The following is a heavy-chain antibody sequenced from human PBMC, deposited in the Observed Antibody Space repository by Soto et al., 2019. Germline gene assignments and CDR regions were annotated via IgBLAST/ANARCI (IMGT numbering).Heavy chain of an antibody. V-gene: IGHV4-59*01. CDR1: VGSISSYY. J-gene: IGHJ4*02. Sequence: SEALSLTCTVSVGSISSYYWSWIRQPPGKGLEWIGYIYYSGSTNYNPSLKSRVTISVDTSKNQFSLKLSSVTAADTAVYYCARLGYGSNPYYFDYWGQGTLVTVSS. CDR2: IYYSGST. D-gene: IGHD4-17*01. CDR3: ARLGYGSNPYYFDY.